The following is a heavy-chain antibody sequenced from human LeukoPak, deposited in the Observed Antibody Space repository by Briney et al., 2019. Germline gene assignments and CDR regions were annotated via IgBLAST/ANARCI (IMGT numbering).Heavy chain of an antibody. V-gene: IGHV4-34*01. J-gene: IGHJ4*02. D-gene: IGHD3-9*01. CDR1: GGSISSYY. CDR3: ARRGYDILTGYVYFDY. CDR2: INHSGST. Sequence: SETLSLTCTVSGGSISSYYWSWIRQPPGKGLEWIGEINHSGSTNYDPSLKSRVTISVDTSKNQFSLKLSSVTTADTAVYYCARRGYDILTGYVYFDYWGQGTLVTVSS.